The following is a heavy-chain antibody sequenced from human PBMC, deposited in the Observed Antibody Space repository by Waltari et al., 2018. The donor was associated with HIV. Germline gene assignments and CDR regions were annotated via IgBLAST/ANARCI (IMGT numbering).Heavy chain of an antibody. V-gene: IGHV4-34*02. CDR3: ATSAIGSSWYRDAY. Sequence: QVQLQQWGAGLLKPSETLSITCAVYGGSFSGYSWNWISQSPGKGLEWIGEIKHSGSTNYNPSLKSRVTISVDTSKNQFSLKLTSVTAADTAAYYCATSAIGSSWYRDAYWGQGTLVTVSS. CDR2: IKHSGST. CDR1: GGSFSGYS. J-gene: IGHJ4*02. D-gene: IGHD6-13*01.